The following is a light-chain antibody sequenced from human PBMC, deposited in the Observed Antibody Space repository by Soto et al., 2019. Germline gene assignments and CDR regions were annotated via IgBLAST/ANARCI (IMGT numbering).Light chain of an antibody. V-gene: IGLV2-23*02. CDR3: CSYAGSSTYYV. J-gene: IGLJ1*01. CDR2: EVS. Sequence: QSVLTQPPSMSAAPGQKVTISCSGSSSNIENNYVSWYQQHPGKAPKLMIYEVSKRPSGVSNRFSGSKSGNTASLTISGLQAEDEADYYCCSYAGSSTYYVFGTGTKVTVL. CDR1: SSNIENNY.